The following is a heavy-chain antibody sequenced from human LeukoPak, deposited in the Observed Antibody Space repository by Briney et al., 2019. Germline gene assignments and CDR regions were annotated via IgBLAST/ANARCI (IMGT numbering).Heavy chain of an antibody. CDR3: ARHLDEWELLSAFDI. D-gene: IGHD1-26*01. CDR1: GGSFSGYY. CDR2: INHSGST. Sequence: SETLSLTCAVYGGSFSGYYWSWIRQPPGKGLEWIGEINHSGSTNYNPSLKSRVTISVDTSKNQFSLKLSSVTAADTAVYYCARHLDEWELLSAFDIWGQGTMVTVSS. V-gene: IGHV4-34*01. J-gene: IGHJ3*02.